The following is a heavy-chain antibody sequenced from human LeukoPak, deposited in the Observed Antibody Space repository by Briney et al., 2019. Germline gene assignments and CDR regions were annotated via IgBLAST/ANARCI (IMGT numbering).Heavy chain of an antibody. CDR3: ASSPVDTANFDY. V-gene: IGHV4-39*07. D-gene: IGHD5-18*01. J-gene: IGHJ4*02. Sequence: SETLSLTCTVSGGSISSRGYYWGWIRQPPGKGLEWIGSIYYSGSTYYNPSLKSRVTISVDTSKKQFSLKLSSVTAADTAVYYCASSPVDTANFDYWGQGTLVTVSS. CDR1: GGSISSRGYY. CDR2: IYYSGST.